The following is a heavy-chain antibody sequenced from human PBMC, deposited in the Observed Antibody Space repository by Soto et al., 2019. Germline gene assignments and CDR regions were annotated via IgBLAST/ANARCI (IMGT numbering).Heavy chain of an antibody. CDR3: VKDAHCSSTSCYIYYYGMDV. CDR2: ISSNGGST. Sequence: LRLSCSASGFTFSSYAMHWVRQAPGKGLEYVSAISSNGGSTYYADSVKGRFTISRDNSKNTLYLQMSSLRAEDTAVYYCVKDAHCSSTSCYIYYYGMDVWGQGTTVTVSS. V-gene: IGHV3-64D*06. CDR1: GFTFSSYA. J-gene: IGHJ6*02. D-gene: IGHD2-2*02.